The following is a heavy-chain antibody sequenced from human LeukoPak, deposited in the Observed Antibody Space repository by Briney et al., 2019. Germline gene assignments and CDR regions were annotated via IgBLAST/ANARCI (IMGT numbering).Heavy chain of an antibody. V-gene: IGHV3-21*01. Sequence: KPGGSLRLSRAASGFTFSSYSMNWVRQAPGKGLEWVSSISSSSSYIYYADSVKGRFTISRDNAKNSLYLQMNSLRAEGTAVYYCARTEDYDFWSGYLYWGQGTLVTVSS. CDR3: ARTEDYDFWSGYLY. D-gene: IGHD3-3*01. J-gene: IGHJ4*02. CDR2: ISSSSSYI. CDR1: GFTFSSYS.